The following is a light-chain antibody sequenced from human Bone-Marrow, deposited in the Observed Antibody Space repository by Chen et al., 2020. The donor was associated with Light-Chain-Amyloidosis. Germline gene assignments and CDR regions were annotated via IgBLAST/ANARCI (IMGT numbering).Light chain of an antibody. CDR3: QQYYSSPYT. CDR2: DAS. J-gene: IGKJ2*01. V-gene: IGKV1-5*01. Sequence: DIQMTQSPSTLSASVGDSGTITCRAGQNINRWMAWYQQKPGKPPNLLIYDASTLEGGVPSRFSGSDSGTEFTLTISVLQPDDFASYYCQQYYSSPYTFGPGTKLAIK. CDR1: QNINRW.